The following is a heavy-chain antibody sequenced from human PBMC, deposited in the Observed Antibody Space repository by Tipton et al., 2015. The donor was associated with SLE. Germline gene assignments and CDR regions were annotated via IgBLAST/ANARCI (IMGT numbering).Heavy chain of an antibody. D-gene: IGHD6-19*01. V-gene: IGHV3-23*01. J-gene: IGHJ3*02. CDR2: ISDYGGTI. CDR3: ASLTAYSSRGAFDI. Sequence: SLRLSCAASGFTFSTYAMSWVRHAPGKGLEWVSTISDYGGTIHYADSVKGRFTISTDTSKSALYLQMTSLRVEDTAVYYCASLTAYSSRGAFDIWGQGTMVTVSS. CDR1: GFTFSTYA.